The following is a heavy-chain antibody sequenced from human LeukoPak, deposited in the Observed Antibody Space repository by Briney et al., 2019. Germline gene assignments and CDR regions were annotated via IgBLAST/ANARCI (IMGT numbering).Heavy chain of an antibody. CDR1: GGSISIYY. V-gene: IGHV4-4*07. J-gene: IGHJ3*02. CDR3: ARVSHYYDSSGYYYVRAFDI. Sequence: SETLSLTCTVSGGSISIYYWSWIRQPARKGLEWIGRISTSGSTNYNPSLKSRVTMSVDTSNNQFSLKLSSVTAADTAVYYCARVSHYYDSSGYYYVRAFDIWGQGTMVTVSS. D-gene: IGHD3-22*01. CDR2: ISTSGST.